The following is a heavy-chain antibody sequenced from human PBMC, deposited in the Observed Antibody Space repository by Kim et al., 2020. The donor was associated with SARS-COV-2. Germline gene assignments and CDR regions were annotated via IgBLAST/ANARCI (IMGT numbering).Heavy chain of an antibody. CDR3: ARDLGRYCSSTSCYVTHYYYYGMDV. CDR2: IIPIFGTA. D-gene: IGHD2-2*01. Sequence: SVKVSCKASGGTFSSYAISWVRQAPGQGLEWMGGIIPIFGTANYAQKFQGRVTITADESTSTAYMELSSLRSEDTAVYYCARDLGRYCSSTSCYVTHYYYYGMDVWGQGTTVTVSS. CDR1: GGTFSSYA. V-gene: IGHV1-69*13. J-gene: IGHJ6*02.